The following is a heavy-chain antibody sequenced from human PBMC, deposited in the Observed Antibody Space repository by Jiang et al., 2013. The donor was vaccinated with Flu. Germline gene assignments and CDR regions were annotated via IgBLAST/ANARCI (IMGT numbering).Heavy chain of an antibody. V-gene: IGHV4-34*01. CDR1: GGSFSGYY. CDR2: INHSGST. J-gene: IGHJ6*02. Sequence: LLKPSETLSLTCAVYGGSFSGYYWSWIRQPPGKGLEWIGEINHSGSTNYNPSLKSRVTISVDTSKNQFSLKLSSVTAADTAVYYCARNNRSGYYIPPYGMDVWGQGTTVTVSS. D-gene: IGHD3-3*01. CDR3: ARNNRSGYYIPPYGMDV.